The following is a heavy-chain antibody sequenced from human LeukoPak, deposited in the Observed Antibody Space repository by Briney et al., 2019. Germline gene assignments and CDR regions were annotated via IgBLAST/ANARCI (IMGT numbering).Heavy chain of an antibody. V-gene: IGHV4-34*01. J-gene: IGHJ4*02. CDR2: INHSGST. Sequence: SETLSLTCAVYGGSFSGYYWSWIRQPPGKGLEWIGEINHSGSTDYNPSLKSRVTISVDTSKNQFSLKLSSVTAADTAVYYCARSPATDYWGQGTLVTVSS. D-gene: IGHD2-2*01. CDR1: GGSFSGYY. CDR3: ARSPATDY.